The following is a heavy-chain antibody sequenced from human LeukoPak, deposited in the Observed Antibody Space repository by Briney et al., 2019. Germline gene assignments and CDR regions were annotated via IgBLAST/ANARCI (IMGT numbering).Heavy chain of an antibody. V-gene: IGHV4-39*01. CDR1: GGSISINSYY. J-gene: IGHJ6*02. CDR3: ARQSSDILTGYYRGPYYYYGMDV. CDR2: IYYSGST. D-gene: IGHD3-9*01. Sequence: SETLSLTCTVSGGSISINSYYWGWIRQPPGKGLEWIGSIYYSGSTYYNPSLKSRVTISVDTSKNQFSLKLSSVTAADTAVYYCARQSSDILTGYYRGPYYYYGMDVWGQGTTVTVSS.